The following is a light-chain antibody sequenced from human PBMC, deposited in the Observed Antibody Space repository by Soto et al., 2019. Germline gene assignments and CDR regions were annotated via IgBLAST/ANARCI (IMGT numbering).Light chain of an antibody. CDR3: CSYASSTSYG. Sequence: QSVLTQPASVSGSPGQSITISCTGTSGDVGGYNFVSWYQQYPGKAPKLMIHDVTARPSGVSIRFSGSKSGTTASLTISGLQPEDEADYYCCSYASSTSYGFGTGTKSPS. V-gene: IGLV2-14*01. CDR2: DVT. CDR1: SGDVGGYNF. J-gene: IGLJ1*01.